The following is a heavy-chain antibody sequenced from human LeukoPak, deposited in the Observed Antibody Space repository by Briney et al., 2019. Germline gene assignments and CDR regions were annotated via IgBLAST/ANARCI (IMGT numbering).Heavy chain of an antibody. V-gene: IGHV1-2*02. CDR3: ARLSGSGSYYGGFDP. CDR1: GYTFSVYY. D-gene: IGHD3-10*01. CDR2: IKPDSGGT. Sequence: GASVKVSCKASGYTFSVYYVHWVRQAPGQGLEWMGWIKPDSGGTSYAQRFQGRVTMTRDTSISTAYLQWSSLKASDTAMYYCARLSGSGSYYGGFDPWGQGTLVTVSS. J-gene: IGHJ5*02.